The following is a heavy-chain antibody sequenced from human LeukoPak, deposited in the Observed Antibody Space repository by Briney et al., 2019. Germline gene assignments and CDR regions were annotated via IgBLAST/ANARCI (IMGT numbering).Heavy chain of an antibody. J-gene: IGHJ4*02. CDR2: IYYSGST. V-gene: IGHV4-39*01. Sequence: SETLSLTCTVSGGSISSSSYYWGWIRQPPGKGLEWIGSIYYSGSTYYNPSLKSRVTIFVDTSKNQFSLKLSSVTAADTAVYYCARRSGAGYCSGGSCYIDYWGQGTLVTVSS. CDR1: GGSISSSSYY. D-gene: IGHD2-15*01. CDR3: ARRSGAGYCSGGSCYIDY.